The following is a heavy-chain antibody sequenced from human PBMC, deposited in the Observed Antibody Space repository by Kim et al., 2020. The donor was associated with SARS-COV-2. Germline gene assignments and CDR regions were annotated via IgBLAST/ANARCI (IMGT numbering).Heavy chain of an antibody. J-gene: IGHJ4*02. CDR3: ARGGRWLQFGD. Sequence: STNYPPTLKSRVTISVDTSKNQFSLKLSSVTAADTAVYYCARGGRWLQFGDWGQGTLVTVSS. CDR2: ST. D-gene: IGHD5-12*01. V-gene: IGHV4-34*01.